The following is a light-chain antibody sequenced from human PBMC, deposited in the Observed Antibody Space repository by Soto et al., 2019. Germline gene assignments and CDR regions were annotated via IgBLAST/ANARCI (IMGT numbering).Light chain of an antibody. Sequence: DIQMTQSPSSLSASVGDIVTVTCRASQSIGTSLNWYQQKAGKAPRVLISAASRLQSGGPSRFSGSGSGTHFTLTISSLQPKDSATYYCQQGYNTFWTFGQRTKVDI. J-gene: IGKJ1*01. CDR1: QSIGTS. V-gene: IGKV1-39*01. CDR2: AAS. CDR3: QQGYNTFWT.